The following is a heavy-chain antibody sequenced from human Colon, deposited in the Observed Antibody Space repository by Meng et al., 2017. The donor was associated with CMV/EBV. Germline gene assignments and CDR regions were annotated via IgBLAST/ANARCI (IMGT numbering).Heavy chain of an antibody. CDR2: IKPSTGDT. V-gene: IGHV1-2*06. J-gene: IGHJ4*02. CDR1: GYTFIGYY. Sequence: QVQLVQSGAEVKKPGASVRVSCKASGYTFIGYYIHWVRQAPGQGLEWMGRIKPSTGDTNYAQNFQGRVTVTRDTSISTVYMEVNSLTSDDTAVYYCTREGFDYWGQGALVTVSS. CDR3: TREGFDY.